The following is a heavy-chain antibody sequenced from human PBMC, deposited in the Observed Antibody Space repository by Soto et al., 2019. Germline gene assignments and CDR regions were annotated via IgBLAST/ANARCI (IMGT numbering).Heavy chain of an antibody. J-gene: IGHJ4*02. CDR3: ANWRCDY. CDR1: GDRVSSNSAA. Sequence: QTFSLTCAISGDRVSSNSAAWYWIRHSPSRGLAWLRRTYYRSKWYNDYSVGMRSRIPVNPNATKNQCSRQLNSATPEDTAVYYCANWRCDYWGEGTLVTVS. CDR2: TYYRSKWYN. V-gene: IGHV6-1*01. D-gene: IGHD1-1*01.